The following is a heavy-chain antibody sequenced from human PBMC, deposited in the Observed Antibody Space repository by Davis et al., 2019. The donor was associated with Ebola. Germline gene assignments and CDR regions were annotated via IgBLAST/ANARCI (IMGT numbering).Heavy chain of an antibody. V-gene: IGHV3-30-3*02. J-gene: IGHJ3*02. CDR3: AKTRSYDAFDI. CDR1: GFTFRPYW. Sequence: GESLKISCAASGFTFRPYWMHWVRQVPGKGLEWVAVISYDGSNKYYADSVKGRFTISRDNSKNTLYLQMNSLRAEDTAVYYCAKTRSYDAFDIWGQGTMVTVSS. D-gene: IGHD1-26*01. CDR2: ISYDGSNK.